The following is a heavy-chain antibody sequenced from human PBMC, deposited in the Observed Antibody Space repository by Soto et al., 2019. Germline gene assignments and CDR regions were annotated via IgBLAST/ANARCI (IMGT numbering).Heavy chain of an antibody. V-gene: IGHV3-23*01. Sequence: EVQLLESGGGLVQPGGSLRLSCAASGFTFSSYAMSWVRQAPGKGLERVSAISGSGGSTYYADSVKGRFTISRDNSKNTLYLQMNSLRAEDTAVYYCAKGRGYSGYESDYWGQGPLVTVSS. CDR1: GFTFSSYA. J-gene: IGHJ4*02. D-gene: IGHD5-12*01. CDR2: ISGSGGST. CDR3: AKGRGYSGYESDY.